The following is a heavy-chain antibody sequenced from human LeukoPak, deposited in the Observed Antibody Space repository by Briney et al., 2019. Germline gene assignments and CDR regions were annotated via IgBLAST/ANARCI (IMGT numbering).Heavy chain of an antibody. CDR3: ARDVAPPYYDFWSGYYMTWFDP. J-gene: IGHJ5*02. CDR1: GYTFTSYG. V-gene: IGHV1-18*01. Sequence: ASVKVSCKASGYTFTSYGISWVRQAPGQGLEWMGWISAYSGNTNYAQKLQGRVTMTTDTSTSTAYMELRSLRSDDTAVYYCARDVAPPYYDFWSGYYMTWFDPWGQEPWSPSPQ. D-gene: IGHD3-3*01. CDR2: ISAYSGNT.